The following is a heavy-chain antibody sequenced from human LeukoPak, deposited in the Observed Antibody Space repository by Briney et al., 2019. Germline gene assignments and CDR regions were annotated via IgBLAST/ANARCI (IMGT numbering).Heavy chain of an antibody. D-gene: IGHD3-9*01. CDR1: GFTFGDYA. Sequence: GGSLRLSCTASGFTFGDYAMSWVRQAPGKGLEWVGFIRSKAYGGTTEYAASVKGRFTISRGDSKSIAYLQMNSLKTEDTAVYYCTRDNSVLRYFDWLLYGESFDYWGQGTLVTVSS. CDR3: TRDNSVLRYFDWLLYGESFDY. CDR2: IRSKAYGGTT. V-gene: IGHV3-49*04. J-gene: IGHJ4*02.